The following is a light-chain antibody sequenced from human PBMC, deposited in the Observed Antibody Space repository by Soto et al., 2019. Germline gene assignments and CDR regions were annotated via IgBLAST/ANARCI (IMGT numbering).Light chain of an antibody. CDR3: QQYGSSPIT. J-gene: IGKJ5*01. Sequence: EIVLTQSPATLSLSPGERATLSCRASQSISSYLAWYQQKPGQAPRLLIYDASNRATGIPDRLSGSGSGTDFTLTISRLEPEDFAVYYCQQYGSSPITFGQGTRLEI. V-gene: IGKV3-20*01. CDR2: DAS. CDR1: QSISSY.